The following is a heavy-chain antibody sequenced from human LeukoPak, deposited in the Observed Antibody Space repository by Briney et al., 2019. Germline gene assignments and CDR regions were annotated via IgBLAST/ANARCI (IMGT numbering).Heavy chain of an antibody. CDR3: ATPPLLWFGELSTRTDY. J-gene: IGHJ4*02. CDR1: GFTFSSYA. D-gene: IGHD3-10*01. CDR2: ISGSGGST. Sequence: GGSLRLSCAASGFTFSSYAMSGVRQAPGKGLEWVSAISGSGGSTYYADSVKGRFTISRDNSKNTLYLQMNSLRAEDTAVYYCATPPLLWFGELSTRTDYWGQGTLVTVSS. V-gene: IGHV3-23*01.